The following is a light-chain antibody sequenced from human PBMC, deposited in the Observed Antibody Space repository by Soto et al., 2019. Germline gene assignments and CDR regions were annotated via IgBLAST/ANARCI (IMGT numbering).Light chain of an antibody. CDR2: WAP. CDR3: QQYYSAPET. CDR1: QSVLYSSNNKNN. Sequence: DIVMTQSPDSLAVSLGERASINCKSSQSVLYSSNNKNNLAWYQQKPGQPPKLLIYWAPTRESGVPDRFSGSGSGTDFTLTISGLQAEDVAVYYCQQYYSAPETFGQGTKVEIK. J-gene: IGKJ1*01. V-gene: IGKV4-1*01.